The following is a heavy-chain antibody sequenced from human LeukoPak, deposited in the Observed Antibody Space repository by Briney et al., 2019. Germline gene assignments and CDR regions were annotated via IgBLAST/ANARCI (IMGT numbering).Heavy chain of an antibody. V-gene: IGHV3-7*01. CDR1: GFTFSSYW. CDR3: ARDNTIFGVAHINH. CDR2: IRQDGSDK. J-gene: IGHJ5*02. D-gene: IGHD3-3*01. Sequence: GGSLRLSCAASGFTFSSYWMSWVRQAPGKGLEWVANIRQDGSDKYYVDSVKGRFAISRDNAKNSLYLQMNSLRAEDTAVYYCARDNTIFGVAHINHWGQGTLVTVSS.